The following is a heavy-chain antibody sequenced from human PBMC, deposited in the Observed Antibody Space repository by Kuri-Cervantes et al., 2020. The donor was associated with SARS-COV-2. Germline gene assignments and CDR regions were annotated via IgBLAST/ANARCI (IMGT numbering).Heavy chain of an antibody. CDR2: INPSGGST. CDR3: AREGRNIDYYYGMDV. V-gene: IGHV1-46*01. J-gene: IGHJ6*02. D-gene: IGHD1-14*01. CDR1: GYTFTSYY. Sequence: ASVKVSCKASGYTFTSYYMHWVRQAPGQGLEWMGIINPSGGSTSYAQKFQGRVTMTRDTSTSTVYMELSSLRSEDTAVYYCAREGRNIDYYYGMDVWGPGTTVTVSS.